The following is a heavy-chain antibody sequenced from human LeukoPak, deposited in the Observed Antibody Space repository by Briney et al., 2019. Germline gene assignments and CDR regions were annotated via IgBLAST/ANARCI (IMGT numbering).Heavy chain of an antibody. Sequence: GGSLRLSCAASGFPFSAYAMHWVRQAPGKGLEWVSAISGSGGSTYYADSVKGRFTISRDNSKNTLYLQMNSLRAEDTAVYYCAKSGSYYVLNYWGQGTLVTVSS. J-gene: IGHJ4*02. CDR1: GFPFSAYA. CDR2: ISGSGGST. CDR3: AKSGSYYVLNY. V-gene: IGHV3-23*01. D-gene: IGHD1-26*01.